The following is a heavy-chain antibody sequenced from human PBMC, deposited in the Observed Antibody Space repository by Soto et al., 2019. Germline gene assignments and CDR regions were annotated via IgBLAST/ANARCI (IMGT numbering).Heavy chain of an antibody. J-gene: IGHJ4*02. CDR2: ISATSDAA. CDR3: AKRHCSGGSCYVGNYFDY. Sequence: GGSLRLSCAASGFPFSTSAMNWVRQAPGKGLEWVSIISATSDAAYYAESVKGRFTSSRDNSKNTLYLQMNSLRAEDTAVYYCAKRHCSGGSCYVGNYFDYWGQGALVTVSS. CDR1: GFPFSTSA. D-gene: IGHD2-15*01. V-gene: IGHV3-23*01.